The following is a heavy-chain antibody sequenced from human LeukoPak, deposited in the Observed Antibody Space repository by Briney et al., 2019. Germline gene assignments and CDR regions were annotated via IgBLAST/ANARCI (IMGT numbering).Heavy chain of an antibody. D-gene: IGHD3-10*01. Sequence: ASVKVSCKASGYTFIGYYIHWVRQAPGQGLGWMGWINPNSGGTNYAQNFQGRVTMSRDTSISTAYMELSRLRSDDTAVYYCARAVGYGSGTYRQYYFDSWGQGTLVTVSS. J-gene: IGHJ4*02. V-gene: IGHV1-2*02. CDR1: GYTFIGYY. CDR2: INPNSGGT. CDR3: ARAVGYGSGTYRQYYFDS.